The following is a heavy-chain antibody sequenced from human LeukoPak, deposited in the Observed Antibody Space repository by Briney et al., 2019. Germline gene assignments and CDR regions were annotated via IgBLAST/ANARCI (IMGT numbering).Heavy chain of an antibody. CDR1: GFTFNNAW. Sequence: KPGGSLRLSCAASGFTFNNAWMNWVRQAPGKGLEWVGRIKSKTGGETTDYAAPVKGRFAISREDSKNTLYLQMNSLKTEDTAVYYCTTATGSGSYYMGFDYWGQGTLVTVSS. V-gene: IGHV3-15*07. CDR3: TTATGSGSYYMGFDY. CDR2: IKSKTGGETT. J-gene: IGHJ4*02. D-gene: IGHD3-10*01.